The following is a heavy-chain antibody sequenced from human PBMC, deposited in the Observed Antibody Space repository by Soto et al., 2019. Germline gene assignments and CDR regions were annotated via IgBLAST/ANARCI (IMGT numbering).Heavy chain of an antibody. Sequence: EVQLLESGGGLVQPGGSLRLSCAASGFTFSSYAMRWVRQDPGKGVEWVSAISGSGASTYYQDSVKGRFTISRDNAKNAVYLPMNSLRGEYTAGYYSARRGSGSYYDYWGQGTLVTVSS. D-gene: IGHD1-26*01. CDR1: GFTFSSYA. CDR2: ISGSGAST. CDR3: ARRGSGSYYDY. J-gene: IGHJ4*02. V-gene: IGHV3-23*02.